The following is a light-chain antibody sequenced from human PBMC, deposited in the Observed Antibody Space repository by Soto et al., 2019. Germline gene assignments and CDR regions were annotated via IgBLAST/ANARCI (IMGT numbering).Light chain of an antibody. CDR3: QQRNSWPPT. V-gene: IGKV3-11*01. CDR2: DAS. Sequence: EVVLTQSPATLSLSPGEGATLSCRASQSVSSYLAWYQQKPGQAPRLLIYDASNRATGIPARFSGSGSGTDFTLTISSLEPEDFAVYYCQQRNSWPPTFGPGTKVDIK. J-gene: IGKJ3*01. CDR1: QSVSSY.